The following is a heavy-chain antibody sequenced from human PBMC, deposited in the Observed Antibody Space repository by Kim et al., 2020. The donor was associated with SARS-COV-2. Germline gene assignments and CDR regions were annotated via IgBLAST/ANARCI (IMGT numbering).Heavy chain of an antibody. CDR3: ARAYYFAYGMDV. D-gene: IGHD3-10*01. Sequence: YDKPTLQSRVTISVDTSKNQFSLKLSSVTAADTAVYYCARAYYFAYGMDVWGQGTTVTVSS. V-gene: IGHV4-31*02. J-gene: IGHJ6*02.